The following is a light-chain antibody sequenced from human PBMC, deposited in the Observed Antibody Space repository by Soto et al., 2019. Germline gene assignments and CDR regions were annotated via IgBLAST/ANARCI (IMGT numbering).Light chain of an antibody. CDR2: GAS. V-gene: IGKV3-15*01. J-gene: IGKJ4*01. CDR3: QQYNNWPPLT. CDR1: QSISSK. Sequence: EIVMTQSPVTLSVTPGERATLSCRASQSISSKLAWYQHKPGQAPRLLIYGASTRATGVPARFSGSGSGTEFSLTISSLQSEDFAVYYCQQYNNWPPLTFGGGTKVEIK.